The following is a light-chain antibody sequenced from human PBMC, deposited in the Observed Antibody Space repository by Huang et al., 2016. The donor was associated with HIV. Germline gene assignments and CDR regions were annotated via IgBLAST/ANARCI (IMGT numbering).Light chain of an antibody. J-gene: IGKJ2*01. Sequence: EIVLTQSPGTLSLSPGERATLSCRASQSVSRSYLAWYQQKPGQAPSLLIYAASSRATGIPDRFSGSGSGTDFTLTISRLEPEEFAVYYCQQYGGSPLYTFGQGTKLEIK. CDR3: QQYGGSPLYT. V-gene: IGKV3-20*01. CDR1: QSVSRSY. CDR2: AAS.